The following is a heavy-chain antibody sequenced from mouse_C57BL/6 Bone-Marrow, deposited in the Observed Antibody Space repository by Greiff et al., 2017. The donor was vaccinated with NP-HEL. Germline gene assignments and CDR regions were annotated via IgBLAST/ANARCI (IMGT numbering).Heavy chain of an antibody. V-gene: IGHV1-50*01. CDR3: AREGNIAY. Sequence: QVQLQQPGAELVKPGAAVKLSCKASSYTFTSYWMQWVKQRPGQGLEWIGEIDPSDSYTNYNQKFKGKATLTVDTSSSTAYMQLSSLTSEDSAVYYCAREGNIAYWGQGTLVTVSA. CDR2: IDPSDSYT. CDR1: SYTFTSYW. D-gene: IGHD2-1*01. J-gene: IGHJ3*01.